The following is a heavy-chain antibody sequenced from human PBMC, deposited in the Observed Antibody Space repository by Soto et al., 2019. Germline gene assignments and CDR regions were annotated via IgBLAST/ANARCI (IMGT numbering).Heavy chain of an antibody. J-gene: IGHJ4*02. Sequence: EVQLVQSGAEVKKPGQSLKISCKASAYSFSGSWINWVREMPGKGLEWMGTIYPGDSDVRYSPSFQGQVTISVDKSISIVYLQWSSLKASDTAIYYCARTDYDSGTFDSWGQGTVVTVSS. CDR2: IYPGDSDV. D-gene: IGHD3-10*01. V-gene: IGHV5-51*03. CDR3: ARTDYDSGTFDS. CDR1: AYSFSGSW.